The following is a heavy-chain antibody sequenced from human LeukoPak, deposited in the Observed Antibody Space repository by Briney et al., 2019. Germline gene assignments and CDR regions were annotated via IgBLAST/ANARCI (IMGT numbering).Heavy chain of an antibody. CDR2: INPSGGST. D-gene: IGHD5-12*01. CDR1: GGTFSSYA. CDR3: ARDINVGHDLTFDY. Sequence: ASVKVSCKASGGTFSSYAISWVRQAPGQGLEWMGIINPSGGSTSYAQKFQGRVTMTRDTSISTAYMELSRLRSDDTAVYYCARDINVGHDLTFDYWGQGTLVTVSS. V-gene: IGHV1-46*01. J-gene: IGHJ4*02.